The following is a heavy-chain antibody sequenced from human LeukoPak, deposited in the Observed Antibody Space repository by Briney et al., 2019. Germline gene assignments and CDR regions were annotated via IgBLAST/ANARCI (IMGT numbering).Heavy chain of an antibody. CDR1: GFTFSLSW. CDR2: INYDARSR. J-gene: IGHJ1*01. CDR3: VRGAGPGTPFD. V-gene: IGHV3-74*01. D-gene: IGHD1-1*01. Sequence: GGSLRLSCAASGFTFSLSWMHWVRQAPGKGLEWVSSINYDARSRTYADSMKGRLTISRDNAKNTLFLQMSSLRVEDTAIYSCVRGAGPGTPFDWGQGILVTVSS.